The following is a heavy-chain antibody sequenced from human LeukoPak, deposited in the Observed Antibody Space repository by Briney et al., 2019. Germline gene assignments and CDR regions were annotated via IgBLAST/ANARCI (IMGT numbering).Heavy chain of an antibody. D-gene: IGHD6-13*01. CDR2: ISGSGGST. CDR1: GFTFSSYA. J-gene: IGHJ6*02. CDR3: AKDGSLGPYYYYYGMDV. V-gene: IGHV3-23*01. Sequence: GGSLRLSCAASGFTFSSYAMSWVRQAPGKGLEWVSAISGSGGSTYYADSVKGRFTISRDNSKNTLYLQMNGLRAEDTAVYYCAKDGSLGPYYYYYGMDVWGQGTTVTVSS.